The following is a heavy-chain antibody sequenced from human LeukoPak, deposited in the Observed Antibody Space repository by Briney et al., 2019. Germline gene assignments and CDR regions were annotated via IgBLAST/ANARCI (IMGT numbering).Heavy chain of an antibody. CDR3: AKDNRPLRYYYDSSGYYFDY. D-gene: IGHD3-22*01. V-gene: IGHV3-30*02. CDR2: IWYGGSNK. Sequence: PGGSLRLSCTGSGFTFRNYGMHWVRQAPGKGLEWVAVIWYGGSNKYHADSVKGRFTISRDNSKNTLYLQMNSLRAEDTAVYYCAKDNRPLRYYYDSSGYYFDYWGQGTLVTVSS. CDR1: GFTFRNYG. J-gene: IGHJ4*02.